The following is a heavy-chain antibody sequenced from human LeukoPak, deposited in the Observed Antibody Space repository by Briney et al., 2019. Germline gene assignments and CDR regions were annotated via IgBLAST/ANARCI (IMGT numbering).Heavy chain of an antibody. D-gene: IGHD3-22*01. CDR3: ARDSVHGYYDSSGYSALFDC. J-gene: IGHJ4*02. V-gene: IGHV3-7*01. CDR2: IKEDGSEK. CDR1: GFTFSSYW. Sequence: GGSLRLSCAASGFTFSSYWMSWVRQAPGKGLEWVANIKEDGSEKYYVDSVKGRFTISRDNAKNSLYLQMNSLRAEDTAVYYCARDSVHGYYDSSGYSALFDCWGQGTLVTVSS.